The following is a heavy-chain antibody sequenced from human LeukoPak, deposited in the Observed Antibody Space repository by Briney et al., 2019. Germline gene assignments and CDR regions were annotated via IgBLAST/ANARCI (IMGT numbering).Heavy chain of an antibody. V-gene: IGHV4-31*03. J-gene: IGHJ4*02. CDR3: ARSGPAFINDSSGYYWDY. Sequence: SETLSLTCTVSGGSLSSGVYYWSWIRQHPGKGLEWIGYIYYSGRTYSNPSLKTRVTISVDTSKNQLSLKLISVTAADTAVYYCARSGPAFINDSSGYYWDYWGQGNLVTVSS. CDR1: GGSLSSGVYY. CDR2: IYYSGRT. D-gene: IGHD3-22*01.